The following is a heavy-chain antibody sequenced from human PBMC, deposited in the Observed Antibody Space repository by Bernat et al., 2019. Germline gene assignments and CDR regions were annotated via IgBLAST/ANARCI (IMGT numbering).Heavy chain of an antibody. J-gene: IGHJ6*02. CDR1: GFTFSSYA. CDR2: LSYDGSNK. CDR3: ARGGGRYCISTSCYGIDDYYGMDV. V-gene: IGHV3-30-3*01. Sequence: QVQLVESGGGVVQPGRSLRLSCAASGFTFSSYAMHWVRQAPGKGLEWVAVLSYDGSNKYYSDSGQGRFTISRDNSKNTLYLKMNSLRAEDTAVYYCARGGGRYCISTSCYGIDDYYGMDVWGQGTTVTVSS. D-gene: IGHD2-2*01.